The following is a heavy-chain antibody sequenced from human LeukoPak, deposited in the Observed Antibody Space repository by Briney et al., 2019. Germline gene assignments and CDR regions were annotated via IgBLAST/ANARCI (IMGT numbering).Heavy chain of an antibody. V-gene: IGHV4-39*01. CDR2: IYYSGST. J-gene: IGHJ5*02. Sequence: SETLSLTSTVYGGSISSSCYYWGWIRQPPGKGLEGIGSIYYSGSTYYDPSLKSRVTISVDTSKNQFSLKLSSVTAADTAVYYCARTIAAAGSNWFDPWGQGTLVTVSS. CDR1: GGSISSSCYY. D-gene: IGHD6-13*01. CDR3: ARTIAAAGSNWFDP.